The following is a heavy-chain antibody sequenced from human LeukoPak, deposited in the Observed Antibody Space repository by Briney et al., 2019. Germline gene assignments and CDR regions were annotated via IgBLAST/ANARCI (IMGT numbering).Heavy chain of an antibody. Sequence: SETLSLTCVVYGGPLSGYYWSWIRQTPGKGLEWIGEINHTGSTNHNPSLRSRVTMSVDTTQKQLSLKLTSVTAADTAVYYCALDYGMFLDGMDVWGQGTTVTVSS. J-gene: IGHJ6*02. D-gene: IGHD4-17*01. V-gene: IGHV4-34*01. CDR2: INHTGST. CDR3: ALDYGMFLDGMDV. CDR1: GGPLSGYY.